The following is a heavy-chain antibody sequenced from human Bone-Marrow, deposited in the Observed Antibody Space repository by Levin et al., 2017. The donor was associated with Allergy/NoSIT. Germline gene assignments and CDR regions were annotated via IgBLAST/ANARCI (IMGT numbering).Heavy chain of an antibody. V-gene: IGHV4-4*02. J-gene: IGHJ3*01. D-gene: IGHD2-8*02. CDR2: IYHSGTT. CDR1: GGSISSNNW. Sequence: GSLRLSCAVSGGSISSNNWWNWVRQAPGEGLEWIGEIYHSGTTNYNPSLKSRILISVDKSKNQFSLRLNSVTAADTALYYCTRRNSSWVVFSFDVWGEGTMVTVSS. CDR3: TRRNSSWVVFSFDV.